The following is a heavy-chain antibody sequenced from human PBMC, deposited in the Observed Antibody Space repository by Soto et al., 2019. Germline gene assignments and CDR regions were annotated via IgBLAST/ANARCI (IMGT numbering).Heavy chain of an antibody. Sequence: GGSLRLSCAASGFTFSSYAMSWVRQAPGKGLEWVSAISGSGGSTYYADSVKGRFTISRDNSKNTLYLQMNSLRAEDTAVYYCAKVWDSGYDFDPYYFDYWGQGTLVTVSS. D-gene: IGHD5-12*01. J-gene: IGHJ4*02. CDR1: GFTFSSYA. V-gene: IGHV3-23*01. CDR2: ISGSGGST. CDR3: AKVWDSGYDFDPYYFDY.